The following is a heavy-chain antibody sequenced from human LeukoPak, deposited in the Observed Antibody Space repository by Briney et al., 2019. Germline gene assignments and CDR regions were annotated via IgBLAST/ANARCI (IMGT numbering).Heavy chain of an antibody. CDR3: ALLAVASDFDY. J-gene: IGHJ4*02. CDR2: ISSGATTM. D-gene: IGHD6-19*01. CDR1: GFMFRSFE. Sequence: GGSLRLSCAASGFMFRSFEMYWVRQAPGKGLEWIAYISSGATTMYYADSVKGRFTISRDDAKNSLFLQMNSLRAEDTAVYYCALLAVASDFDYWGQGALVTVSS. V-gene: IGHV3-48*03.